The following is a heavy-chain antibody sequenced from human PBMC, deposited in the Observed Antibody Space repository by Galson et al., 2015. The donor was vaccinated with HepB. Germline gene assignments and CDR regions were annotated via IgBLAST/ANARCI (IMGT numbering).Heavy chain of an antibody. CDR3: ARSSLETYYDILTGSYFDY. V-gene: IGHV3-30*03. J-gene: IGHJ4*02. D-gene: IGHD3-9*01. CDR1: GFTFSSYG. CDR2: ISNDGSNK. Sequence: SLRLSCAASGFTFSSYGMHWVRQAPGKGLEWVALISNDGSNKYYADSVKGRFTISRDNSKNTLFLQINSLRAEDTAVYYCARSSLETYYDILTGSYFDYWGQGTLVTVSS.